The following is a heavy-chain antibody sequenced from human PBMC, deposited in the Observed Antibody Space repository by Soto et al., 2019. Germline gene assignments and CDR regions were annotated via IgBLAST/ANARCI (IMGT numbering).Heavy chain of an antibody. D-gene: IGHD6-6*01. CDR2: INPNGGST. V-gene: IGHV1-46*03. CDR3: VRATAARQRVSSYHYHLHI. CDR1: GYTFINYY. J-gene: IGHJ6*03. Sequence: QVQLVQSGAELKEPGASVKVSCKASGYTFINYYIHWVRQAPGQGLEWMGVINPNGGSTVYAQKFQGRVTLTRDTSTSTVYVELSSLRSDDTAVYFCVRATAARQRVSSYHYHLHIWGKGTTVTVSS.